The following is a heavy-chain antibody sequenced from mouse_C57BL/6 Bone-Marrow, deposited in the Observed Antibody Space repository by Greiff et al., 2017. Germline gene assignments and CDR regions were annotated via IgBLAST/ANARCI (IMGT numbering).Heavy chain of an antibody. V-gene: IGHV1-69*01. J-gene: IGHJ2*01. CDR2: IDPSDSYT. Sequence: QVQLQQSGAELVMPGASVKLSCKASGYTFTSYWMHWVKQRPGQGLEWIGEIDPSDSYTNYNQKFKGKSTLTVDKSSSTAYMQLSSLTSEDSAVYYCAKLGPHPWFAYWGQGTTLTVSS. D-gene: IGHD4-1*01. CDR3: AKLGPHPWFAY. CDR1: GYTFTSYW.